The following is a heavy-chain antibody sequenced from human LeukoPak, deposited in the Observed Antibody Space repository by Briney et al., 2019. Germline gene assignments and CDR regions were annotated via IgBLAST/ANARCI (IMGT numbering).Heavy chain of an antibody. CDR1: GGSISSYY. CDR3: ARGRYYYGSGSYYKGLHFDY. Sequence: SETLSLTCTVSGGSISSYYWSWIRQPPGKGLEWIGYIYYSGSTNYNPSLKSRVTISVDTPKNQFSLKLSSVTAADTAVYYCARGRYYYGSGSYYKGLHFDYWGQGTLVTVSS. D-gene: IGHD3-10*01. V-gene: IGHV4-59*01. CDR2: IYYSGST. J-gene: IGHJ4*02.